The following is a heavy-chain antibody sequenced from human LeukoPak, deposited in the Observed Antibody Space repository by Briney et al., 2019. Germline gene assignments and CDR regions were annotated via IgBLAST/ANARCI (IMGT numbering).Heavy chain of an antibody. CDR2: INHSGST. D-gene: IGHD3-10*01. J-gene: IGHJ6*04. Sequence: LETLSLTCAVYGGSFSGYYWSWIRQPPGKGLEWIGEINHSGSTNYNPSLKSRVTISVDTSKNQFSLKLSSVTAADTAVYYCARRLTMVLDVWGKGTTVTVSS. V-gene: IGHV4-34*01. CDR3: ARRLTMVLDV. CDR1: GGSFSGYY.